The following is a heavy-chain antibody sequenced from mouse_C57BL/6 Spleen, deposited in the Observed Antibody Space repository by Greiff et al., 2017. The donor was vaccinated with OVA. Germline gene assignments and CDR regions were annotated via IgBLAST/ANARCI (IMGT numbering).Heavy chain of an antibody. CDR1: GYAFSSSW. CDR3: ARQAPRLYWYIDV. Sequence: VQLQQSGPELVKPGASVKISCKASGYAFSSSWMNWVKQRPGKGLEWIGRIYPGDGDTNYNGKFKGKATLTADKSSSTAYMQLSSLTSEDSAVYFCARQAPRLYWYIDVWGTGTTVTVSS. V-gene: IGHV1-82*01. J-gene: IGHJ1*03. CDR2: IYPGDGDT.